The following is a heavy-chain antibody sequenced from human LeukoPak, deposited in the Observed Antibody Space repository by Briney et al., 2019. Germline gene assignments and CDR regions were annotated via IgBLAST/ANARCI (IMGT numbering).Heavy chain of an antibody. CDR3: ARGYGAVDI. J-gene: IGHJ3*02. Sequence: PSETLSLTCTVSAGSISSYYWSWIRQPPGKGLEWIGYIYSSGSTNYNPSLKSRVTISVDTSKNQFSLKLSSVTAADTAVYYCARGYGAVDIWGQGTMVTVSP. V-gene: IGHV4-59*12. D-gene: IGHD2-15*01. CDR2: IYSSGST. CDR1: AGSISSYY.